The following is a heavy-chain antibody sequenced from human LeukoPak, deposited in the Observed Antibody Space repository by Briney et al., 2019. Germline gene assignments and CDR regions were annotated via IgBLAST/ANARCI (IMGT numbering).Heavy chain of an antibody. CDR2: INHSGST. V-gene: IGHV4-34*01. CDR3: ARGGSGYDPIPHFDY. CDR1: GGSFSGYY. Sequence: NPSETLSLPCAVYGGSFSGYYWSWIRQPPGKGLEWIGEINHSGSTNYNPSLKSRVTISVDTSKNQFSLKLSSATAADTAVYYCARGGSGYDPIPHFDYWGQGTLVTVSS. J-gene: IGHJ4*02. D-gene: IGHD5-12*01.